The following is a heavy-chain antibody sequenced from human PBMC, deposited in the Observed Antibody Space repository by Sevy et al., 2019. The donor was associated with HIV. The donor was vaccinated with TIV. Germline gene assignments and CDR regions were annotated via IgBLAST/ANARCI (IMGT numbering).Heavy chain of an antibody. Sequence: SETLSLTCTVSGGSISSGGYYWSWIRQHPGKGLEWIGYIYYSGSTYYNPSLKSRVTISVDTSKNQFSLKLSSVTAADTVVYYCARDPVVVAANDAFDIWGQGTMVTVSS. CDR2: IYYSGST. CDR3: ARDPVVVAANDAFDI. V-gene: IGHV4-31*03. CDR1: GGSISSGGYY. D-gene: IGHD2-15*01. J-gene: IGHJ3*02.